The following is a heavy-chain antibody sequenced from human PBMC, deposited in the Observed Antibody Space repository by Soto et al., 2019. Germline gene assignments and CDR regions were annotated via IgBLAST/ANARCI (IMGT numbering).Heavy chain of an antibody. CDR1: GFLFSSFG. J-gene: IGHJ4*02. D-gene: IGHD1-1*01. Sequence: QVQLVESVGGVVQPGTSLRLSCAASGFLFSSFGMHWVRQAPGKGLVWVAVIVNHGGTIDYADSVRGRFTISRDNSSNTLCLEMSSLRVEDRAIYYCARDEEDDDNGLDYWGQGTLVTVSS. V-gene: IGHV3-33*01. CDR2: IVNHGGTI. CDR3: ARDEEDDDNGLDY.